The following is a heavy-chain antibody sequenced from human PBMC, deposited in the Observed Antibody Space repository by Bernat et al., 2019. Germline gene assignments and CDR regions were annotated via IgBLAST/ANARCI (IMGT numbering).Heavy chain of an antibody. D-gene: IGHD3-22*01. CDR2: IKSKTDGGTI. Sequence: EVQLVESGGGLVKPGGSLRLSCAASGFTFSNAWMSWVRQAPGKGLEWVGRIKSKTDGGTIDYAAPVEGRFTISRDDSKNTLYLQMNSLKTEDTAVYYCTTDKDTSGHYHEGSRGHWGQGTLVTVSS. CDR3: TTDKDTSGHYHEGSRGH. J-gene: IGHJ4*02. V-gene: IGHV3-15*01. CDR1: GFTFSNAW.